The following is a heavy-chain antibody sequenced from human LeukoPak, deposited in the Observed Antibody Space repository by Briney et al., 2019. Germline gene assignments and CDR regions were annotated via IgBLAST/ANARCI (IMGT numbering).Heavy chain of an antibody. CDR1: GGSISSSNW. CDR2: IYHSGST. V-gene: IGHV4-4*02. CDR3: ARVAIVVVITTNHYYFDY. J-gene: IGHJ4*02. D-gene: IGHD3-22*01. Sequence: SETLSLTCAVSGGSISSSNWWSWVRQPPGKGLEWIGEIYHSGSTNYNPSLKSRVTISVDKSKNQFSLKLSSVTAADTAVCYCARVAIVVVITTNHYYFDYWGQGTLVTVSS.